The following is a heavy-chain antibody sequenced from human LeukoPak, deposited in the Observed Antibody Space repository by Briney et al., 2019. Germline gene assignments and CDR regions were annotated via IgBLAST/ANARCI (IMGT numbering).Heavy chain of an antibody. D-gene: IGHD5-24*01. CDR2: IRYNGNNQ. CDR1: GFTFNNYG. J-gene: IGHJ4*02. Sequence: GGSLRLSCAASGFTFNNYGMHWVRQAPGKGLEWVAFIRYNGNNQYYADSVKGRFTISRDNSKNTLYLQMNSLRAEDTAVYYCASDRMATVGRFDYWGQGTLVTVSS. V-gene: IGHV3-30*02. CDR3: ASDRMATVGRFDY.